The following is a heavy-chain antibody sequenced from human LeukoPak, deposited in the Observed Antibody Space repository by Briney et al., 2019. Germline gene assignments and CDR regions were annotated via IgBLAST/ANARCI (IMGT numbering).Heavy chain of an antibody. J-gene: IGHJ4*02. CDR1: GGSISSYY. V-gene: IGHV4-59*01. Sequence: SETLSLTCTVSGGSISSYYWGWIRQPPGKGLEWIGYIYYSGSTNYNPSLKSRVTISVDTSKNQFSLKLSSVTAADTAVYYCARERPRDYYDSSGPGYFDYWGQGTLVTVSS. CDR2: IYYSGST. D-gene: IGHD3-22*01. CDR3: ARERPRDYYDSSGPGYFDY.